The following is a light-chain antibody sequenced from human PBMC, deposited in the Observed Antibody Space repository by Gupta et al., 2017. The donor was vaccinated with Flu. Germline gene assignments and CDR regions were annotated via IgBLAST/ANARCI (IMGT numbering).Light chain of an antibody. CDR1: QSLSRNY. J-gene: IGKJ1*01. V-gene: IGKV3-20*01. CDR3: QQDGSSLRT. Sequence: GTLSLSPGERATLSCRASQSLSRNYLAWYQQKPGQAPRLLIFDTSNRATGIPDRFSGSGSGTDFTLTISRLEPEDFAVFYCQQDGSSLRTFGQGTKVEI. CDR2: DTS.